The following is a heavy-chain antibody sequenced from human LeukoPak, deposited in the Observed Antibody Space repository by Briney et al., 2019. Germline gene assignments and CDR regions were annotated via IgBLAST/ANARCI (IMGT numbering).Heavy chain of an antibody. Sequence: GGSLRLSCAASGFTFSSYAMSWVRQAPGKGLEWVSSISDSARTTYYADSVKGRFTISRDNSKNTVYLQMNGLRAEDTAIYYCAKRWSYIDYWGQGALVTVSS. J-gene: IGHJ4*02. CDR2: ISDSARTT. CDR1: GFTFSSYA. D-gene: IGHD4-23*01. V-gene: IGHV3-23*01. CDR3: AKRWSYIDY.